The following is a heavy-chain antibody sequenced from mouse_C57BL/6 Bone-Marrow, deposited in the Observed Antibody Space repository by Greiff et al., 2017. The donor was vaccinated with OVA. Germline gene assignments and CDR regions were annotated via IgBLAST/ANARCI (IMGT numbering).Heavy chain of an antibody. D-gene: IGHD1-1*01. CDR3: ASVITTVVATDY. V-gene: IGHV14-3*01. Sequence: VQLQQSVAELVRPGASVKLSCTASGFNIKNTYMPWVKQRPEQGLEWIGRIDPANGNTKYAPKLQGQATITADTSSNTAYLQLSSLTSEDTAIYYCASVITTVVATDYWGQGTTLTVSS. CDR2: IDPANGNT. J-gene: IGHJ2*01. CDR1: GFNIKNTY.